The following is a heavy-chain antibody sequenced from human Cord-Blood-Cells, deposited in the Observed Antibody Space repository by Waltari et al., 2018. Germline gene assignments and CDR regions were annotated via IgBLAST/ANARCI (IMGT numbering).Heavy chain of an antibody. D-gene: IGHD6-13*01. Sequence: EVQLLESGGGLVQPGGSLRLSCAASGFTFSSYAMSWVRQAPGKGLEWVSAISGSGGSTYYADSVKGRFTISRDNSKNTLDLQMNSLRAEDTAVYYCAKFHSSSWFWFDYWGQGTLVTVSS. CDR2: ISGSGGST. V-gene: IGHV3-23*01. J-gene: IGHJ4*02. CDR1: GFTFSSYA. CDR3: AKFHSSSWFWFDY.